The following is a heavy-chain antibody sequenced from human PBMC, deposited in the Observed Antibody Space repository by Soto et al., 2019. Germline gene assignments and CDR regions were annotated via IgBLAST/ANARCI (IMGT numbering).Heavy chain of an antibody. J-gene: IGHJ3*02. CDR2: IYPGDSDT. CDR1: GYSFTSYW. V-gene: IGHV5-51*01. CDR3: AFFTEKWLAFDASHI. Sequence: GESLKISCKGSGYSFTSYWIGWVRQMPGKGLEWMGIIYPGDSDTKYSPSFQGQVTISADKSISTAYLQWSSLKASDTAMYYCAFFTEKWLAFDASHIWGQGTTITV. D-gene: IGHD6-19*01.